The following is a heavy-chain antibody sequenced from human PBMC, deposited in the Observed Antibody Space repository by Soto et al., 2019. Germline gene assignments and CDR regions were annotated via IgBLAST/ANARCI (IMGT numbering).Heavy chain of an antibody. J-gene: IGHJ4*02. CDR2: ISGYNDNT. CDR3: ARDLPYGGNFAANY. D-gene: IGHD2-21*02. V-gene: IGHV1-18*01. Sequence: QVQLVQSGAEVRKPGASVKVSCKASGYTFTNYGITWVRQAPGQGLEWMGWISGYNDNTKYAQKVQGRVTLTTDTSSSTAYMELRSLTSDDTAVYYCARDLPYGGNFAANYWGQGTLVTVSS. CDR1: GYTFTNYG.